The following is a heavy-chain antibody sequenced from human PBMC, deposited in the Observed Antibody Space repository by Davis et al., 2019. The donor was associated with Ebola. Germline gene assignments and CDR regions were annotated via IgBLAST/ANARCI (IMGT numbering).Heavy chain of an antibody. Sequence: GESLKISCTGSGFSFTSYWIGWVRQMPGKGLEWMGIIYPGDSDTRYSPSLQGQVTISADKSISTAYLQWSSLKASDTDMYYCARPYYGSGDYYFDHWGQGTLVTVSS. CDR1: GFSFTSYW. V-gene: IGHV5-51*01. CDR3: ARPYYGSGDYYFDH. CDR2: IYPGDSDT. D-gene: IGHD3-10*01. J-gene: IGHJ4*02.